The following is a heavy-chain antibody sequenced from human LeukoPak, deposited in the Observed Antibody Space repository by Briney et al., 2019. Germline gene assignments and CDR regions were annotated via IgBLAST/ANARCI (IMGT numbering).Heavy chain of an antibody. D-gene: IGHD6-19*01. Sequence: PSETLSLTCAVYGGSFSGYYWSWIRQPPGKGLEWIGEINHSGSTNYNPSLKSRVTISVDTSKNQFSLKLSSVTAADTAVYYCARGLNLWLVRTRRGWFDPWGQGTLVTVSS. V-gene: IGHV4-34*01. J-gene: IGHJ5*02. CDR2: INHSGST. CDR3: ARGLNLWLVRTRRGWFDP. CDR1: GGSFSGYY.